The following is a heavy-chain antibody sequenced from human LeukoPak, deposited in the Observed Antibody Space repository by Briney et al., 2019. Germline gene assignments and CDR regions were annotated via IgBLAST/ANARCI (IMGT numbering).Heavy chain of an antibody. D-gene: IGHD2-8*02. CDR3: ARGADCTGGDCYREFDY. CDR2: TYYRSKWYN. J-gene: IGHJ4*02. CDR1: GDSVSSNSVA. V-gene: IGHV6-1*01. Sequence: SQTPSLTCAISGDSVSSNSVAWSWIRQSPSRGLEWLGRTYYRSKWYNDYAVSVKGRIIINPDTSKNQFSLQLNSVTPEDTAVYYCARGADCTGGDCYREFDYWGQGTLVTVSS.